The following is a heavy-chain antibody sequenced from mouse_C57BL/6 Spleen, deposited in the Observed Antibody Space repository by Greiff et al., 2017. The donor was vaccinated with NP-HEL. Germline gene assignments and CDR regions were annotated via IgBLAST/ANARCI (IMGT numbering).Heavy chain of an antibody. V-gene: IGHV1-82*01. CDR3: ASEGFYYSNGYAMDY. CDR1: GYAFSSSW. Sequence: VQLQQSGPELVKPGASVKISCKASGYAFSSSWMNWVKQRPGKGLEWIGRIYPGDGDTNYNGKFKGKATLTADKSSSTAYMQLSSLTSEDSAVYFCASEGFYYSNGYAMDYWGQGTSVTVSS. CDR2: IYPGDGDT. J-gene: IGHJ4*01. D-gene: IGHD2-5*01.